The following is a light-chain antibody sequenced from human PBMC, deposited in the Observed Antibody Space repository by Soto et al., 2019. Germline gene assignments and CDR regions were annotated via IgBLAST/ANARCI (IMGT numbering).Light chain of an antibody. J-gene: IGKJ1*01. Sequence: EIEMTQSPATLSVSPGERATLSCRASQSVGRKLAWYQKKPGQAPRLLIHDVSNRAMGVQARFSGSGSGTEFTLTLSSLQSEDVAVYHCQQYDIWPPWTFGQGTTLEI. CDR2: DVS. V-gene: IGKV3-15*01. CDR3: QQYDIWPPWT. CDR1: QSVGRK.